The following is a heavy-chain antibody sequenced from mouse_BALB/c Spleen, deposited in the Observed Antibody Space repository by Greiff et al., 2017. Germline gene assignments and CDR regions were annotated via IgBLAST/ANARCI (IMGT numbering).Heavy chain of an antibody. V-gene: IGHV5-6-5*01. D-gene: IGHD1-1*01. Sequence: EVQLVESGGGLVKPGGSLKLSCAASGFTFSSYAMSWVRQTPEKRLEWVASISSGGSTYYPDSVKGRFTISRDNARNILYLQMSSLRSEDTAMYYCAREGDYYGSSYYAMDYWGQGTSVTVSS. CDR2: ISSGGST. J-gene: IGHJ4*01. CDR3: AREGDYYGSSYYAMDY. CDR1: GFTFSSYA.